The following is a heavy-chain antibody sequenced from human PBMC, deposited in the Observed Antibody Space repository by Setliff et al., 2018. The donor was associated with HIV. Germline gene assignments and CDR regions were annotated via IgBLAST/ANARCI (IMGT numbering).Heavy chain of an antibody. CDR1: GGTFSGYG. CDR2: IIALFGTP. D-gene: IGHD2-2*01. V-gene: IGHV1-69*13. J-gene: IGHJ4*02. Sequence: SVKVSCKASGGTFSGYGISWVRQAPGQGLEGMGGIIALFGTPNYIQKFQGRVTIIADESTSTVELTSLRYEDTAVYYCARADCFSTSCYFGLGGGYFDSWGQGILVTVSS. CDR3: ARADCFSTSCYFGLGGGYFDS.